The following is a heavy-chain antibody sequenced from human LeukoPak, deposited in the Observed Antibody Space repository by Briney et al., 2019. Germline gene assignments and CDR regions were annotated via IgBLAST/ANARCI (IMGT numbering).Heavy chain of an antibody. CDR1: GFTFNNFA. CDR3: ARGNSYDSSGYPEYFQN. D-gene: IGHD3-22*01. V-gene: IGHV3-23*01. J-gene: IGHJ1*01. Sequence: PGGSLRLSCAASGFTFNNFAMSWVRQAPGKGLEWVSAISGSGGSTSYADSVKGRFTISRDNSRNTVSLQMNTLRAEDTAVYYCARGNSYDSSGYPEYFQNWGQGTLVTVSS. CDR2: ISGSGGST.